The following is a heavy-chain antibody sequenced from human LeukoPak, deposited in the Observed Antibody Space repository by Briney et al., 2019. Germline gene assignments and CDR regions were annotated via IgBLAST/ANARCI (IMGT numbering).Heavy chain of an antibody. J-gene: IGHJ6*03. CDR3: ARRTGATGYYMDV. D-gene: IGHD1-26*01. Sequence: PGGSLRLSCAASGFTFSSYWMHWVRQAPGKGLVWVSRINSDGSSTSYADSVKGRFTISRDNAKNTLYLQMNSLRAEDTAVYYCARRTGATGYYMDVWGKGTTVTVSS. CDR2: INSDGSST. CDR1: GFTFSSYW. V-gene: IGHV3-74*01.